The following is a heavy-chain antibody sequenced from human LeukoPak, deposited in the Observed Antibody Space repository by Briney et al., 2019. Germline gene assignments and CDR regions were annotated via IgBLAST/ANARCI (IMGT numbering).Heavy chain of an antibody. Sequence: ASVKISCKVPGYTFTDSYMHWVQQAPGKGLEWMGLVDPEDGETFFAEKFQGRVIITADTSTDTAYMELSALTSEDTATYYCATARGSRGVFDYWGQGTLVTVSS. V-gene: IGHV1-69-2*01. CDR3: ATARGSRGVFDY. D-gene: IGHD2-8*01. J-gene: IGHJ4*02. CDR1: GYTFTDSY. CDR2: VDPEDGET.